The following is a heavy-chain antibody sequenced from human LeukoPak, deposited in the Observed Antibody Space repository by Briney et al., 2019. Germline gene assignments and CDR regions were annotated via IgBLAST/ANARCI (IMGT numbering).Heavy chain of an antibody. Sequence: GASVKVSCKASGYTFTGYYIHWVRQAPGQGLEWMGWINPNSGGTNYAQKFQGRVTMTRDTSISTAYMELSRLRSDDTAVYYCARRKGLGGYFDYWGQGTLVTVSS. CDR2: INPNSGGT. J-gene: IGHJ4*02. V-gene: IGHV1-2*02. D-gene: IGHD3-16*01. CDR3: ARRKGLGGYFDY. CDR1: GYTFTGYY.